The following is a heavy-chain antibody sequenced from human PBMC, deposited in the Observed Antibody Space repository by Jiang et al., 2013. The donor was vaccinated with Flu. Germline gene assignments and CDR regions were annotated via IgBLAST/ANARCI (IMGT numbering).Heavy chain of an antibody. D-gene: IGHD5-24*01. J-gene: IGHJ4*02. CDR3: ALAIDGNFYFDY. CDR2: MHPGYSDT. Sequence: VQLVESGAEVKKPGESLKISCEGSGNRFMNYWIGWVRQTPGEGLEWMGIMHPGYSDTRYSPSFQGQVTLSADKSINTAYLQWSRLQASDTAMYYCALAIDGNFYFDYWGQGTLVTVSS. CDR1: GNRFMNYW. V-gene: IGHV5-51*01.